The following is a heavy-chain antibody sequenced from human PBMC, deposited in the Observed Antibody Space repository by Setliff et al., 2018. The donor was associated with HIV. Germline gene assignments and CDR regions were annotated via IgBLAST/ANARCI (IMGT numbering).Heavy chain of an antibody. CDR2: IKQDGSVK. J-gene: IGHJ4*02. CDR1: GFTFSNNW. D-gene: IGHD3-22*01. Sequence: GGSLRLSCAASGFTFSNNWMAWVRLAPGKGLEWVANIKQDGSVKYYADSVKGRFTISRDNAKNTLYLQMNSLRAEDTAVYYCARDLSYDYDRSSDTFDYWGQGTLVTVSS. CDR3: ARDLSYDYDRSSDTFDY. V-gene: IGHV3-7*01.